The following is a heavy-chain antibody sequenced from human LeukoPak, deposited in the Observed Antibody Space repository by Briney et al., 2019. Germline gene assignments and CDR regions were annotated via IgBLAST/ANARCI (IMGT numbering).Heavy chain of an antibody. D-gene: IGHD3-3*01. CDR1: GFTFSDYY. Sequence: PGGSLRLSCAASGFTFSDYYMSWIRQAPGKGLEWVSYISSSGSTIYYADSVKGRFTISRDNAKNSLYLQMNSLRAEDTAVYYCARVSYYDFWSGYSRGGGNWFDPWGQGTLVTVSS. J-gene: IGHJ5*02. CDR2: ISSSGSTI. V-gene: IGHV3-11*01. CDR3: ARVSYYDFWSGYSRGGGNWFDP.